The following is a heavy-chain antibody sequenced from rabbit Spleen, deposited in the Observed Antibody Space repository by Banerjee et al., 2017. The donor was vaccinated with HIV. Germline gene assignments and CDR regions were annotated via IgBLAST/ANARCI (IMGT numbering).Heavy chain of an antibody. V-gene: IGHV1S45*01. CDR2: IYGGSSGST. CDR1: GFDFSSVHS. D-gene: IGHD6-1*01. J-gene: IGHJ4*01. CDR3: ARGRGGFSGYGYLFFNL. Sequence: QEQLEESGGDLVKPGASLTLTCTASGFDFSSVHSMCWVRQAPGKGLEWIACIYGGSSGSTWYASWAKGRFTISKTSSTTVTLQMTSLTAADTATYFCARGRGGFSGYGYLFFNLWGPGTLVTVS.